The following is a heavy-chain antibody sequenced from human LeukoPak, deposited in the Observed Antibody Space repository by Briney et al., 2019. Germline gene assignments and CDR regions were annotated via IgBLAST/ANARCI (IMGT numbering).Heavy chain of an antibody. D-gene: IGHD5-18*01. J-gene: IGHJ5*02. CDR3: AREGGSSYGYAYH. CDR1: GYTFTSYY. Sequence: ASVKVSCKAFGYTFTSYYMHWVRQAPGQGLEWMGWINPHSGDTNYAHKFQGRVTMTRDTSISIAYMELSSLKSDDTAVYYCAREGGSSYGYAYHWGQGTLVIVSS. V-gene: IGHV1-2*07. CDR2: INPHSGDT.